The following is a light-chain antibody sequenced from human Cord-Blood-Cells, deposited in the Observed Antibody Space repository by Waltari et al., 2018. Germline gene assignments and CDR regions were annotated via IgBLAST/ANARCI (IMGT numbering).Light chain of an antibody. CDR3: CSYAGSSTWV. Sequence: QSALTQPASVSGSPGQSITISYTGTSSDVGSYNLVSWYQQHPDKAPKLMIYEGSKRPSGVSNRFSGSKSGNTASLTISGLQAEDEADYYCCSYAGSSTWVFGGGTKLTVL. CDR1: SSDVGSYNL. V-gene: IGLV2-23*01. J-gene: IGLJ3*02. CDR2: EGS.